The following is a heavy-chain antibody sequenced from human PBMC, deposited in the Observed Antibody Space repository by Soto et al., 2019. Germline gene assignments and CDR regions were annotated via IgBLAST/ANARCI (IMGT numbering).Heavy chain of an antibody. CDR2: ISAYNGKT. D-gene: IGHD6-13*01. CDR1: GYTFISYG. J-gene: IGHJ4*02. Sequence: QVQLVQSGAEVKKTGASVEVSCKASGYTFISYGISWARQAPGQGLEWMGWISAYNGKTNYAQKFQGRVTMTTDTSTSTAYMELRSLRSDDTAVYYCARAGFSTSWLGILAPGVHGVEIDYWGQGTLVTVSS. CDR3: ARAGFSTSWLGILAPGVHGVEIDY. V-gene: IGHV1-18*01.